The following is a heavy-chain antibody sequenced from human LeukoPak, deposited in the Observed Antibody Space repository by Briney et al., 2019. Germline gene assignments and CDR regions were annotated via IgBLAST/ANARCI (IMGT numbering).Heavy chain of an antibody. D-gene: IGHD2-2*01. J-gene: IGHJ4*02. CDR2: IRSKANSYAT. V-gene: IGHV3-73*01. CDR3: TRREYCSSTSCLFDY. CDR1: GFTFSGSA. Sequence: PGGSLRLSCAASGFTFSGSAMHWVRQASGKGLEWVSRIRSKANSYATAYAASVKGRFTISRDDSKNTAYLQMNSLKTEDTAVYYCTRREYCSSTSCLFDYWGQGTLVTVSS.